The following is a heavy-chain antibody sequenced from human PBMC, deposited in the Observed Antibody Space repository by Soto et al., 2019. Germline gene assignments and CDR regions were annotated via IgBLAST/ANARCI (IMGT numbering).Heavy chain of an antibody. CDR2: ISSSGSTK. V-gene: IGHV3-48*03. J-gene: IGHJ4*02. Sequence: ESGGGLVQPGGSLRLSCAASGFTFSSYEMNWVRQAPGKGLEWVSYISSSGSTKYYADSVKGRFTISRDNAKNSLYLQMNSLRAEDTAVYYCARGGSYFDYWGQGTLVTVSS. CDR1: GFTFSSYE. D-gene: IGHD1-26*01. CDR3: ARGGSYFDY.